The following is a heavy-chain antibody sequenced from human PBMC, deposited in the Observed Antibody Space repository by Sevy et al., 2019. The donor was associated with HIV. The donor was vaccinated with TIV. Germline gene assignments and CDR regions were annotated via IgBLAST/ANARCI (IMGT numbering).Heavy chain of an antibody. V-gene: IGHV4-31*03. Sequence: SETLSLTCTVSGGTISSGSYFWTGIRQHPGKGREWIGYIHYSGTTYYNPSLKSRLTISVDTSKNEFSLKLNSVTAADTAMYYCARQYYYDTSGFYWYFDLWGRGTLVTVSS. CDR3: ARQYYYDTSGFYWYFDL. J-gene: IGHJ2*01. CDR2: IHYSGTT. CDR1: GGTISSGSYF. D-gene: IGHD3-22*01.